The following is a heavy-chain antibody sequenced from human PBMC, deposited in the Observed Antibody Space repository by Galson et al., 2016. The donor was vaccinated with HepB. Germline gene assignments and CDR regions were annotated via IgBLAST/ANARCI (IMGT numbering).Heavy chain of an antibody. CDR2: IRSKANSYAT. J-gene: IGHJ5*02. V-gene: IGHV3-73*01. D-gene: IGHD5-18*01. CDR1: GFTFSGSA. CDR3: TRHISRTDTAMVYGFDP. Sequence: LRLSCAASGFTFSGSAMHWVRQASGEGLEWVGRIRSKANSYATAYAASVKGRFTISRDDSKNTAYLQMNSLKTEDTAVYYCTRHISRTDTAMVYGFDPWGQGTLVTVSS.